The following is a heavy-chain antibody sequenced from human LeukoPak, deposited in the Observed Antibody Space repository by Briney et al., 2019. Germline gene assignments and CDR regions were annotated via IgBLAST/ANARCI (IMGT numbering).Heavy chain of an antibody. CDR1: GYTFTSYD. CDR2: MNPNSGNT. J-gene: IGHJ4*02. Sequence: GASVKVSCKASGYTFTSYDINWVRQATGQGLEWMGWMNPNSGNTGYAQKFQGRVTVTRNTSISTAYMELSSLGSEDTAVYYCARSDTAMVRGRDYWGQGTLVTVSS. D-gene: IGHD5-18*01. CDR3: ARSDTAMVRGRDY. V-gene: IGHV1-8*01.